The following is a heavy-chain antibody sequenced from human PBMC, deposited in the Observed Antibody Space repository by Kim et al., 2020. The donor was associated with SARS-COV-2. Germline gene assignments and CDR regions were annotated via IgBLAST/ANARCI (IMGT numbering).Heavy chain of an antibody. CDR2: INTNTGNP. V-gene: IGHV7-4-1*02. CDR1: GYTFTSYA. J-gene: IGHJ5*02. CDR3: AREGVMVRGVIGWFDP. D-gene: IGHD3-10*01. Sequence: ASVKVSYKASGYTFTSYAMNWVRQAPGQGLEWMGWINTNTGNPTYAQGFTGRFVFSLDTSVSTAYLQISSLKAEDTAVYYCAREGVMVRGVIGWFDPWGQGTLVTVSS.